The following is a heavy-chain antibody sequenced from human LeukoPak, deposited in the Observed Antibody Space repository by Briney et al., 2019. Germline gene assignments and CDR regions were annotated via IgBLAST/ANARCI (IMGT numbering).Heavy chain of an antibody. J-gene: IGHJ4*02. Sequence: GGSLRLSCAASGFTFSSYAMHWVRQAPGKGLEWVAVISYDGSNKYYADPVKGRFTISRDNSKNTLYLQMNSLRAEDTAVYYCARDWGPGYGFDYWGQGTLVTVSS. CDR1: GFTFSSYA. D-gene: IGHD2-15*01. CDR3: ARDWGPGYGFDY. CDR2: ISYDGSNK. V-gene: IGHV3-30*04.